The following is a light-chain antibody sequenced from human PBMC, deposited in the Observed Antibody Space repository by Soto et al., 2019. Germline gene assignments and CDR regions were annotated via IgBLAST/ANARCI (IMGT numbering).Light chain of an antibody. Sequence: QSALTQPASVSGSPGQSINLSCPGTSSDVGGYNYVSWYQHHPGKAPKLIIYDVSNRPSGVSNPFSGSKSGNTASLTISGLQPEDEADYYCSSYTTSNTRQIVFGTGTKLTVL. CDR3: SSYTTSNTRQIV. CDR2: DVS. J-gene: IGLJ1*01. V-gene: IGLV2-14*03. CDR1: SSDVGGYNY.